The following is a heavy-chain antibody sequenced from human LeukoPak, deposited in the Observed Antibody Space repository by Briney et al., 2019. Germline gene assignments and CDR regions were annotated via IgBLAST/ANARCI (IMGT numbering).Heavy chain of an antibody. V-gene: IGHV4-38-2*02. Sequence: SETLSLTCTVSGGSIRGYYWSWVRQPPGKGLEWIGSIYHSGSTYYNPSLKSRVTISVDTSKNQFSLKLSSVTAADTAVYYCASVGYYGSGSYYMDVWGKGTTVTVSS. CDR1: GGSIRGYY. D-gene: IGHD3-10*01. CDR3: ASVGYYGSGSYYMDV. CDR2: IYHSGST. J-gene: IGHJ6*03.